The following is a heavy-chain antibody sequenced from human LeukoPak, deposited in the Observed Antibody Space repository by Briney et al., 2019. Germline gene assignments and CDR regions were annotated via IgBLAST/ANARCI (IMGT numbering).Heavy chain of an antibody. D-gene: IGHD6-19*01. CDR1: GFTFNSCW. Sequence: GGSLRLSCAASGFTFNSCWVSWVRQAPGKGLEWVASIKQDGSEKYYVDSVKGRFTFSRDNAKNSLYLQMNSLRAEDTAVYYCATRSGWYLRSFDYWGQGTLVTVSS. CDR2: IKQDGSEK. V-gene: IGHV3-7*01. CDR3: ATRSGWYLRSFDY. J-gene: IGHJ4*02.